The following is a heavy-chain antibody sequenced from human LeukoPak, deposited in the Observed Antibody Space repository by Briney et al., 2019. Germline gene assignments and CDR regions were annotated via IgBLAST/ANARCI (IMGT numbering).Heavy chain of an antibody. J-gene: IGHJ4*02. CDR2: IGTAGDT. Sequence: GGSLRLSCAASGFTFSNYDMHCVRHAAGKGLECVSGIGTAGDTYYPASVKGRFTISRENAKNSLYPQMNSLSAGDTAVYYCASSPAYSSSWYAIDNWGQGTLVTVSS. CDR1: GFTFSNYD. V-gene: IGHV3-13*01. CDR3: ASSPAYSSSWYAIDN. D-gene: IGHD6-13*01.